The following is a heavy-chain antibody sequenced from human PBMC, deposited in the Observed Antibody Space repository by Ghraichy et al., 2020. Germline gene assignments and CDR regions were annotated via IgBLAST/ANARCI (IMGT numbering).Heavy chain of an antibody. J-gene: IGHJ4*02. CDR3: ARVRFPPNSIAVADKAQVWGPDDV. CDR2: INTNTGNP. Sequence: ASVKVSCKASGYTFTSYPMNWVRQAPGQGLEWMGWINTNTGNPTYAQGFTGRFVFSLDTSVSTAYLQISSLKAEDTAVYYCARVRFPPNSIAVADKAQVWGPDDVWGQGTLVTVSS. D-gene: IGHD6-19*01. V-gene: IGHV7-4-1*02. CDR1: GYTFTSYP.